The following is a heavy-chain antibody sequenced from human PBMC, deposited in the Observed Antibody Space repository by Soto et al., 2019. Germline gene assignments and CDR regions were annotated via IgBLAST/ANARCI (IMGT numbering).Heavy chain of an antibody. CDR1: GYTFTSYA. J-gene: IGHJ4*02. CDR3: ARVSGWYFLDY. V-gene: IGHV1-3*05. Sequence: QVQLVQSGAEEKKPGASVKVSFKASGYTFTSYAMHWVRQAPGQRLEWMGWINAGNGNTKYSQKFQGRVTITRDTSASTVYMELSSLRSEDTAVYYCARVSGWYFLDYWGQGTLVTVSS. CDR2: INAGNGNT. D-gene: IGHD6-19*01.